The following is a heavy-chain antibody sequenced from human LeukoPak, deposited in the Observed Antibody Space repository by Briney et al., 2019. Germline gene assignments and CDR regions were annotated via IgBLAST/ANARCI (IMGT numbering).Heavy chain of an antibody. CDR1: GYTFTSYG. D-gene: IGHD6-13*01. CDR3: ARFGAAAGRGSYYYYGMDV. V-gene: IGHV1-18*01. CDR2: ISAYNGNT. Sequence: ASVKVSCKASGYTFTSYGISWVRQAPGQGLEWMGWISAYNGNTSYAQKLQGRVTMTTDTSTSTAYMELRSLRSDDTAVYYCARFGAAAGRGSYYYYGMDVWGQGTTVTVSS. J-gene: IGHJ6*02.